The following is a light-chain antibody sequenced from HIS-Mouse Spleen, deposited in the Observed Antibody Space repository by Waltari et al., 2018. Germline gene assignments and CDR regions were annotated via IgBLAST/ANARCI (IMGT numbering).Light chain of an antibody. CDR2: VDS. CDR3: QVWDSSSDHVV. CDR1: NIGSES. Sequence: SYVLTQHPSVSVAPGKTARITCGGNNIGSESVHGSKRKQGQAPVLVVYVDSDRPSGIPERFSGSNSGNTATLTISRVEAGDEADYYCQVWDSSSDHVVFGGGTKLTVL. V-gene: IGLV3-21*03. J-gene: IGLJ2*01.